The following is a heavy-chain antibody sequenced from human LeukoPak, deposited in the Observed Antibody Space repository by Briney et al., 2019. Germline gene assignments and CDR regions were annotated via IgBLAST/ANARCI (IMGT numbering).Heavy chain of an antibody. D-gene: IGHD3-10*01. CDR2: IYYSGST. CDR1: GGSVDSYF. V-gene: IGHV4-59*08. Sequence: PSETLSLTCTVSGGSVDSYFWNWIRQPPGKGLEWLGYIYYSGSTTYNPSLMSRVTISVDTSKNQFSLKLSSVTAADTAVYYCARGLWFGDENPPYFDYWGQGILVTVSS. J-gene: IGHJ4*02. CDR3: ARGLWFGDENPPYFDY.